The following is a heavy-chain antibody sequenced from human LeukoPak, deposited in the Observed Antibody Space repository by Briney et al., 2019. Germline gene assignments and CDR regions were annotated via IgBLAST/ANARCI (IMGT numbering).Heavy chain of an antibody. CDR3: ARASAMVSDYYYYYMDV. J-gene: IGHJ6*03. V-gene: IGHV4-59*01. CDR1: GGSISSYY. CDR2: IYYSGST. D-gene: IGHD5-18*01. Sequence: SETLSLTCTVSGGSISSYYWSWIRQPPGKGLEWIGYIYYSGSTNYNPSLKSRVTISVDTSKNQFSLKPSSVTAADTAVYYCARASAMVSDYYYYYMDVWGKGTTVTVSS.